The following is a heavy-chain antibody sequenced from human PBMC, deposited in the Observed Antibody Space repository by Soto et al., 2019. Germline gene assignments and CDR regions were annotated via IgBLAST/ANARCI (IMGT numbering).Heavy chain of an antibody. CDR1: GYTFTGYY. CDR2: INPNSGGT. Sequence: ASVKVSCKASGYTFTGYYMHWVRQAPGQGLEGMGWINPNSGGTNYAQKFQGWVTMTRDTSISTAYMELSRLRSDDTAVYYCARAEGTSYYDFWSGYGGQNWFDPWGQGTLVTVSS. CDR3: ARAEGTSYYDFWSGYGGQNWFDP. D-gene: IGHD3-3*01. V-gene: IGHV1-2*04. J-gene: IGHJ5*02.